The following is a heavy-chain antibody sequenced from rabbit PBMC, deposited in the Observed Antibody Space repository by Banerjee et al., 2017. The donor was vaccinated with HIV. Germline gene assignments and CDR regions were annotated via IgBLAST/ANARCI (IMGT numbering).Heavy chain of an antibody. CDR1: GFDFSSYG. J-gene: IGHJ4*01. V-gene: IGHV1S47*01. CDR3: VREYVRKSGDYYHFKL. D-gene: IGHD1-1*01. Sequence: QEQLVESGGGLVQPGGSLKLSCKASGFDFSSYGVSWVRQAPGKGLEWIGYIDTADGNIYYASWVNGRFTISSHNAQNTLYLQLNSLTAADTATYFCVREYVRKSGDYYHFKLWGPGTLVTVS. CDR2: IDTADGNI.